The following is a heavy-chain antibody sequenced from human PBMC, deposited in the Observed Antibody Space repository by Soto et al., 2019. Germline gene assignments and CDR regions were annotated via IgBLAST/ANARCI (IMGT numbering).Heavy chain of an antibody. CDR2: IYYSGST. D-gene: IGHD3-3*01. V-gene: IGHV4-39*01. CDR3: ARHIRDYDFWSGTKGPHTNHFDY. CDR1: GGSISSSSYY. J-gene: IGHJ4*02. Sequence: SETLSLTCTVSGGSISSSSYYWGWIRQPPGKGLEWIGSIYYSGSTYYNPSLKSRVTISVDTSKNQFSLKLSSVTAADTAVYYCARHIRDYDFWSGTKGPHTNHFDYCAQGTLVTGSS.